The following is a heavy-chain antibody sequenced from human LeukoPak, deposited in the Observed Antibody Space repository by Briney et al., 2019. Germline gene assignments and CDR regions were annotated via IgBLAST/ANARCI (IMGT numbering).Heavy chain of an antibody. CDR2: IYYSGST. CDR3: ARGNFWSGYYLYFDY. V-gene: IGHV4-59*01. CDR1: GGSISSYY. D-gene: IGHD3-3*01. J-gene: IGHJ4*02. Sequence: SETLSLTCTVSGGSISSYYWSWIRQPPGKELEWIGYIYYSGSTNYNPSLKSRVTISVDTSKNQFSLKLSSVTAADTAVYYCARGNFWSGYYLYFDYWGQGTLVTVSS.